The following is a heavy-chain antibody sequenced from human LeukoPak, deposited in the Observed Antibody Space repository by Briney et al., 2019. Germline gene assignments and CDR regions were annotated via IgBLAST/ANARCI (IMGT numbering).Heavy chain of an antibody. Sequence: KPSETLSLTCTVSGGSISSYYWSWIRQPAGKGLEWIGRIYTSGSTNYNPSLKRRVTMSVDTSKHQFSLKLTSVTAADTAVYYCARESTYYYDSSGYSNWFDPWGQGTLVTVSS. D-gene: IGHD3-22*01. CDR1: GGSISSYY. CDR3: ARESTYYYDSSGYSNWFDP. V-gene: IGHV4-4*07. J-gene: IGHJ5*02. CDR2: IYTSGST.